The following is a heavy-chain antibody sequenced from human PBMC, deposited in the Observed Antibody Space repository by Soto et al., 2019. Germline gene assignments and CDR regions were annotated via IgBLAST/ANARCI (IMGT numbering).Heavy chain of an antibody. CDR1: GFTFSSYG. CDR3: ARDPESARYNWNDVKDYYYYGMDV. CDR2: IWYDGSNK. J-gene: IGHJ6*02. D-gene: IGHD1-1*01. V-gene: IGHV3-33*01. Sequence: GGSLRLSCAASGFTFSSYGMHWVRQAPGKGLEWVAVIWYDGSNKYYADSVKGRFTISRDNSKNTLYLQMNSLRAEDTAVYYCARDPESARYNWNDVKDYYYYGMDVWGQGTTVTVSS.